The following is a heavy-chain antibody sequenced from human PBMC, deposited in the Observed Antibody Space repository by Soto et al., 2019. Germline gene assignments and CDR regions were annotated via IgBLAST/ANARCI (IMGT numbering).Heavy chain of an antibody. CDR3: ARSQGSSTSLAIYYYCYYGMDV. Sequence: QVQLVQSGAEVKKPGSSVKVSCKASGGTFSSYAISWVRQAPGQGLEWMGGISPISDTTNYAQKFQGRVTITADESTSTAYMELSSLRSEDTAVYYCARSQGSSTSLAIYYYCYYGMDVWGQGTTVTVSS. CDR1: GGTFSSYA. J-gene: IGHJ6*02. CDR2: ISPISDTT. V-gene: IGHV1-69*01. D-gene: IGHD2-2*01.